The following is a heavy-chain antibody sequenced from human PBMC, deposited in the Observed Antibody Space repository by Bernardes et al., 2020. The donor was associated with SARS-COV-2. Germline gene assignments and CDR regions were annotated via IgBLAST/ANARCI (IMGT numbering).Heavy chain of an antibody. D-gene: IGHD2-21*02. CDR3: AGSSCGIDCYMGGLRSWDYGRDV. V-gene: IGHV4-39*01. CDR2: IYTSGSS. J-gene: IGHJ6*02. Sequence: SETLSLTCTVSGASISSTSYYWGWIRQPPGKGLEWIGSIYTSGSSYYNPSLQSRVSGSVDTSKNQFSLRLSFVTAADTAVYYCAGSSCGIDCYMGGLRSWDYGRDVCSQGTTVTVSS. CDR1: GASISSTSYY.